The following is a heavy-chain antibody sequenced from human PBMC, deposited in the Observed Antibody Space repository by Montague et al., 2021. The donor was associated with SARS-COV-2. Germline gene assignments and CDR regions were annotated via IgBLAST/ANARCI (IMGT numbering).Heavy chain of an antibody. CDR1: EDSVSNKSVA. Sequence: CAISEDSVSNKSVAWNWLRQSPSRGLEWLGRTYYRSKWDSDYAESVKRRLVITPDTSKNQVSLQLNSVIPEDTAVYFCASSGITLTGLDAFDIWGQGTMVTVSS. V-gene: IGHV6-1*01. D-gene: IGHD3-9*01. J-gene: IGHJ3*02. CDR3: ASSGITLTGLDAFDI. CDR2: TYYRSKWDS.